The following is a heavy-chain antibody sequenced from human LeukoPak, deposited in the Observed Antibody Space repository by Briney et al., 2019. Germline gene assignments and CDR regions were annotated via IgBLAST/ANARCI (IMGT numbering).Heavy chain of an antibody. J-gene: IGHJ3*02. D-gene: IGHD4-17*01. V-gene: IGHV3-23*01. Sequence: GGSLRLSCAASAFSFSNYALTWVRQAPGKGLEWVSGIHGSGGITYYADSVKGRFTISRDNSKKTMYLQMNSLRAEDTAVYYCAKDPNGDYVGAFDSWGQGTMVTVSS. CDR2: IHGSGGIT. CDR3: AKDPNGDYVGAFDS. CDR1: AFSFSNYA.